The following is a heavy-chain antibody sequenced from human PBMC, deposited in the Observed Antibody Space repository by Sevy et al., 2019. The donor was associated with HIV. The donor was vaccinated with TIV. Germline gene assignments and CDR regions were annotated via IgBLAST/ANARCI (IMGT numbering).Heavy chain of an antibody. CDR3: ARERATMSVVFDAVDI. CDR2: INPNGGGT. CDR1: GYTFTGYY. J-gene: IGHJ3*02. Sequence: ASVKVSCKASGYTFTGYYMHWVRQAPGQGLEWMGWINPNGGGTNYAQKFQGRVTMTRDTSFSTAYMELGRLRSDDTAVYYCARERATMSVVFDAVDIWGQGTMVTVSS. V-gene: IGHV1-2*02. D-gene: IGHD5-12*01.